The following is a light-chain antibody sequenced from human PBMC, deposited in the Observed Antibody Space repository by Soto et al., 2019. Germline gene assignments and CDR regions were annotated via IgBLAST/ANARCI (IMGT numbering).Light chain of an antibody. CDR2: EVN. J-gene: IGLJ1*01. CDR3: SSYAGSSNV. Sequence: QSVLTQPASASGSRGHSVAISCTGTSSDVGGYNYVSWYQQHPGKAPKLMIYEVNKRPSGVPDRFSGSKSGNTASLTVSGLQAEDEADYYCSSYAGSSNVFGTGTKVTVL. CDR1: SSDVGGYNY. V-gene: IGLV2-8*01.